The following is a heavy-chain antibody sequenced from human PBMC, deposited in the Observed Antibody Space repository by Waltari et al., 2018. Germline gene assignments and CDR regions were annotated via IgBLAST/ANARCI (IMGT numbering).Heavy chain of an antibody. Sequence: VQPVQSGTEVKKPGASVTVSCRTSGDPFTDYFIHWVRQAPGQGLAWMGWINANNGDKHCRQKVQGRVTMTRDTSISTAYMELNRLTSDDTAVYYCARDRIADIGGWYEEWGQGTLVTVSS. D-gene: IGHD6-19*01. CDR3: ARDRIADIGGWYEE. CDR2: INANNGDK. V-gene: IGHV1-2*02. J-gene: IGHJ4*02. CDR1: GDPFTDYF.